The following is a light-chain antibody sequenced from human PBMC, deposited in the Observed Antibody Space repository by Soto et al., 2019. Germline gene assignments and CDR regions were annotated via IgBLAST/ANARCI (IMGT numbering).Light chain of an antibody. CDR2: DDD. CDR1: SSNIGGNS. J-gene: IGLJ1*01. V-gene: IGLV1-51*01. CDR3: GSWDSSLSAYV. Sequence: QSVMTQPPSVSAAPGQRVTISCSGSSSNIGGNSVSWYQQLPGTAPKLLIYDDDKRPSGTPDRFSGSKSGTSATLGITGFQTGDEADHYCGSWDSSLSAYVFGTGTKLTVL.